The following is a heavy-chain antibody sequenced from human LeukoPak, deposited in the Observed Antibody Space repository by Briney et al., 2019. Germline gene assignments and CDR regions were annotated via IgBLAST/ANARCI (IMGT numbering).Heavy chain of an antibody. CDR2: ISYDGSNK. Sequence: GGSLRLSCAASGFTFSSYGMHWVRQAPGKGLEWVAVISYDGSNKYYADSVKGRFTISRDNSKNTLYLQMNSLRAEDTAVYYCAKGLPGSYYDFWSGYYTGIQYYYGMDVWGQGTTVTVSS. V-gene: IGHV3-30*18. CDR1: GFTFSSYG. D-gene: IGHD3-3*01. CDR3: AKGLPGSYYDFWSGYYTGIQYYYGMDV. J-gene: IGHJ6*02.